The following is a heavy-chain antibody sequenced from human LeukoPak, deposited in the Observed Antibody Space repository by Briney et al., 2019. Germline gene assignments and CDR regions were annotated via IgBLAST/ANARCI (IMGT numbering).Heavy chain of an antibody. J-gene: IGHJ4*02. Sequence: HEASVKVSCKASGGTFSSYAISWVRQAPGQGLEWMGRIIPILGIANYAQKFQGRVTITADKSTSTAYTELSSLRSEDTAVYYCARDKDYNFDNWGQGTLVTVSS. CDR3: ARDKDYNFDN. CDR1: GGTFSSYA. D-gene: IGHD4-11*01. V-gene: IGHV1-69*04. CDR2: IIPILGIA.